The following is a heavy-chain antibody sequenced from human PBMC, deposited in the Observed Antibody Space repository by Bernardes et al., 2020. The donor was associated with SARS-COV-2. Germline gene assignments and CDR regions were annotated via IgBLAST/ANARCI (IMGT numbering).Heavy chain of an antibody. CDR1: GFTFSSYS. D-gene: IGHD5-12*01. V-gene: IGHV3-48*01. CDR2: IGSSSSTI. J-gene: IGHJ6*02. CDR3: ARSGSAFDLSGFYYYYGMDA. Sequence: GGSLRLSCAASGFTFSSYSMNWVRQAPGQGLEWVSYIGSSSSTIYYAVSVRGRFTISRDNARNSLFLQMDRLSAEDTAVYYCARSGSAFDLSGFYYYYGMDAWGQGTTVTVPS.